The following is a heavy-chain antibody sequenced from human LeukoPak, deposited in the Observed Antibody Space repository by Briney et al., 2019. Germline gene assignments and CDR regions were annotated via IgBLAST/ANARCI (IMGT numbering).Heavy chain of an antibody. CDR3: ARVHNVAAAQGGGGWGTNTEDAFDI. D-gene: IGHD6-13*01. CDR2: INPNSGGT. J-gene: IGHJ3*02. Sequence: ASVKVSCKASGYTFTGYFMHWVRQAPGQGLEWMGWINPNSGGTNFAQKFQGRATMTRDTSISTAYMELSRLRSDDTAVYYCARVHNVAAAQGGGGWGTNTEDAFDIWGQGTMVTVSS. V-gene: IGHV1-2*02. CDR1: GYTFTGYF.